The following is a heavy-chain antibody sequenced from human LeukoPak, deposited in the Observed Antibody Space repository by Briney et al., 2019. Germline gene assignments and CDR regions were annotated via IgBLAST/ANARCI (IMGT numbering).Heavy chain of an antibody. Sequence: ASVKVSCKASGYTFTGYYMHWVRQAPGQGLEWMGWISPTSGGTNYAQKFQGRVTMTSDTSIRTAYMELSRLRSDDTAVYYCASGERVVTAIPGYYFDYWGQGTLVTVSS. CDR1: GYTFTGYY. CDR2: ISPTSGGT. D-gene: IGHD2-21*02. V-gene: IGHV1-2*02. J-gene: IGHJ4*02. CDR3: ASGERVVTAIPGYYFDY.